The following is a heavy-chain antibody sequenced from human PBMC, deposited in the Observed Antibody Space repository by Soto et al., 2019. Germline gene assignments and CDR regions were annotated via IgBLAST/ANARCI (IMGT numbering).Heavy chain of an antibody. CDR1: GFTFNSYG. Sequence: PGGSLRLSCAVSGFTFNSYGMSWVRQAPGKGLELVSAISASGGSRYYADSVKGRFTISRDNSKNTLFLQMNSLSAEDTAVYYCARRYYYDGSGPYGMDVWGQVTTVTVSS. J-gene: IGHJ6*02. D-gene: IGHD3-22*01. CDR3: ARRYYYDGSGPYGMDV. V-gene: IGHV3-23*01. CDR2: ISASGGSR.